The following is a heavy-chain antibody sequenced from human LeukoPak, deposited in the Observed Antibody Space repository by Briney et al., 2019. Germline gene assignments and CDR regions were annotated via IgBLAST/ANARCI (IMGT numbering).Heavy chain of an antibody. CDR3: ATRNYYDTNRYDYEYYFDY. CDR2: ISGSGGST. V-gene: IGHV3-23*01. D-gene: IGHD3-22*01. J-gene: IGHJ4*02. Sequence: GSLRLSCAASGLIFSNYAMSWVRQAPGKGLEWVSGISGSGGSTYYADSVKGRFTISRDNSKNTLYLQMNSLRAEDSAVYYCATRNYYDTNRYDYEYYFDYWGQGTLVTVSS. CDR1: GLIFSNYA.